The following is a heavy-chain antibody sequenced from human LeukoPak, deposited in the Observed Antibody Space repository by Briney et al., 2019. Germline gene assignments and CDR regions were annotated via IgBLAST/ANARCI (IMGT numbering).Heavy chain of an antibody. CDR1: GGTFSSYA. V-gene: IGHV1-69*13. CDR3: ATIWLARQQPFPFDY. CDR2: IIPIFGTA. Sequence: GASVKVSCKASGGTFSSYAISWVRQAPGQGLEWMGGIIPIFGTANYAQKFQGRVTITADESTSTAYMELSSLRSEDTAVYYCATIWLARQQPFPFDYWGQGTLVTVSS. D-gene: IGHD6-13*01. J-gene: IGHJ4*02.